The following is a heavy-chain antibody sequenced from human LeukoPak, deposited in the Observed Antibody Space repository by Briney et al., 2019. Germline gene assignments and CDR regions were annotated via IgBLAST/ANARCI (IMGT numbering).Heavy chain of an antibody. V-gene: IGHV3-43*02. Sequence: GGSLRLSCAASGFTFDDYAMHWVRQAPGKGLEWVSLISGDGGSTYYADSVKGRFTISRDNSKKILYLQMNTLRAEDTAVYHCAKLTGGPNPQDGFDTWGQGTMVTVSS. J-gene: IGHJ3*02. CDR1: GFTFDDYA. CDR3: AKLTGGPNPQDGFDT. D-gene: IGHD2-15*01. CDR2: ISGDGGST.